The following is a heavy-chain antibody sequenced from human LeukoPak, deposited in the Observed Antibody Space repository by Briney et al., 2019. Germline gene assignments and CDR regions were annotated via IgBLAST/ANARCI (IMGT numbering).Heavy chain of an antibody. CDR3: ARGLTGAGLAEYFQH. D-gene: IGHD6-19*01. J-gene: IGHJ1*01. Sequence: GGSLRLSCAASGFTVSSNYMRWVRQAPGKGLEWVSVIYSGGSTYYADSVKGRFTISRDNSKNTLCLQMNSLRAEDTAVYYCARGLTGAGLAEYFQHWGQGTLVTVSS. CDR1: GFTVSSNY. CDR2: IYSGGST. V-gene: IGHV3-66*01.